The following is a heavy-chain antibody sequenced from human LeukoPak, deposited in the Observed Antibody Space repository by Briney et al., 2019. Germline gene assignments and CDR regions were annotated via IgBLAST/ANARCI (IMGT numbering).Heavy chain of an antibody. Sequence: PGGSLRLSCAASGFTFSTYAMHWVRQAPGKGLEWVSAIGTNGGNTYYADSVKGRFTISRDHSKNTLYLQMNSLRAEDTAVYYCAKKVAPTGTGFDYWGQGTLVSVSS. V-gene: IGHV3-23*01. CDR3: AKKVAPTGTGFDY. D-gene: IGHD6-13*01. CDR1: GFTFSTYA. CDR2: IGTNGGNT. J-gene: IGHJ4*02.